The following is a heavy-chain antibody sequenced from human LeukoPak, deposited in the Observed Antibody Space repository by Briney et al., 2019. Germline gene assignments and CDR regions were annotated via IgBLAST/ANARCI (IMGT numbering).Heavy chain of an antibody. CDR3: ARGEDPPYCEGCYPIDY. V-gene: IGHV3-30-3*01. J-gene: IGHJ4*02. CDR2: ISYDGSNK. D-gene: IGHD2-2*01. Sequence: GGSLRLSCAASGFTFSSYAMHWVRQAPGKGLEWVAVISYDGSNKYYADSVKGRFTISRDNSKNTLYLQMNSLRAEDTAVYYCARGEDPPYCEGCYPIDYWGQGTLVTVSS. CDR1: GFTFSSYA.